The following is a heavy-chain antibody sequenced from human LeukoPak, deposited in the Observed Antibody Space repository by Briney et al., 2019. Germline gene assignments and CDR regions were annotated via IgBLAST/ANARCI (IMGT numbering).Heavy chain of an antibody. J-gene: IGHJ4*02. Sequence: GGSLRLSCAASGFTFSSYAMSWVRQAPGKGLEWVSAISGSGGSTYYADSVKGRFTISRDNSKNTLYLQMNSLRAEDTAVYYCAKDPSVSTKLLWFGEHDYWGQGTLVTVPS. CDR2: ISGSGGST. CDR1: GFTFSSYA. D-gene: IGHD3-10*01. CDR3: AKDPSVSTKLLWFGEHDY. V-gene: IGHV3-23*01.